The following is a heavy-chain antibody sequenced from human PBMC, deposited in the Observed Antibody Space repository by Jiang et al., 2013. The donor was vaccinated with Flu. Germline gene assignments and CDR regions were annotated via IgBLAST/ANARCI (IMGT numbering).Heavy chain of an antibody. CDR3: ARNRSGYYGNAFDI. CDR2: INPSDSDT. V-gene: IGHV5-51*01. D-gene: IGHD3-22*01. CDR1: GYSFTSFR. Sequence: GAEVKKPGESLKISCKGSGYSFTSFRIGWVRQMPGKGLEWMGIINPSDSDTKYSPSFQGHVTFSADKSINTVYLQWSSLEASDTAIYFCARNRSGYYGNAFDIWGEGTMVTVSS. J-gene: IGHJ3*02.